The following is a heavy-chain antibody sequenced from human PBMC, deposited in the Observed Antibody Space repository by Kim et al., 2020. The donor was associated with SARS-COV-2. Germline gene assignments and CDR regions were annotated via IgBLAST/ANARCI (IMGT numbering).Heavy chain of an antibody. CDR3: ARETKPGYCSGGSCAYDY. CDR2: INHSGST. CDR1: GGSFSGYY. Sequence: SETLSLTCAVYGGSFSGYYWSWTRQPPGKGLEWIGEINHSGSTNYNPSLKSRVTISVDTSKNQFSLKLSSVTAADTAVYYCARETKPGYCSGGSCAYDYWGQGTLVTVSS. D-gene: IGHD2-15*01. V-gene: IGHV4-34*01. J-gene: IGHJ4*02.